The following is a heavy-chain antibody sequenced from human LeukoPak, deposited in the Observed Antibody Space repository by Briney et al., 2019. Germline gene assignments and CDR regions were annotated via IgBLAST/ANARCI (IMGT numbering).Heavy chain of an antibody. Sequence: GGSLRLSCAASGFTFSSYSMNWVRQAPGKGLEWVSSISSSSSYIYYADSVKGRFTISRDNAKNSPYLQMNSLRAEDAAVYYCARDLGVIAAEDFYYYYGMDVWGQGTTVTVSS. V-gene: IGHV3-21*01. CDR2: ISSSSSYI. J-gene: IGHJ6*02. CDR1: GFTFSSYS. D-gene: IGHD6-13*01. CDR3: ARDLGVIAAEDFYYYYGMDV.